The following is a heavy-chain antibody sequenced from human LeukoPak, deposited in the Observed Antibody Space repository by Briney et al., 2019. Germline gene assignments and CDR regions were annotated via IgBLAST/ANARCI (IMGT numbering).Heavy chain of an antibody. CDR2: IIPIFGTA. CDR1: GGTFISYA. J-gene: IGHJ3*02. V-gene: IGHV1-69*06. CDR3: ARVVRYFDWLAEAFDI. D-gene: IGHD3-9*01. Sequence: SVKVSCKASGGTFISYAISWVRQAPGQGLEWMGGIIPIFGTANYAQTFQGRVTITADKSTSTAYMELSSLRSEDTAAYYCARVVRYFDWLAEAFDIWGQGTMVTVSS.